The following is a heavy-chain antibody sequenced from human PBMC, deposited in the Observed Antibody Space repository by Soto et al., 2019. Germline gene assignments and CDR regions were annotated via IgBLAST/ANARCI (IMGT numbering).Heavy chain of an antibody. D-gene: IGHD6-13*01. CDR1: GGSISDGYY. J-gene: IGHJ4*02. CDR3: ARRRAAAVDFDY. Sequence: PSETLSLTCTVSGGSISDGYYWSWIRQHPGKGLEWIGSISYSGSTSYNPSLKSRLTISVDTSKNQFSLKLSSVTAADSAVYYCARRRAAAVDFDYWGQGTLVTVSS. CDR2: ISYSGST. V-gene: IGHV4-31*03.